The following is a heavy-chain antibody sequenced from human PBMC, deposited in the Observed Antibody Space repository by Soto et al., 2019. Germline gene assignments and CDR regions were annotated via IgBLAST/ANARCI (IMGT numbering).Heavy chain of an antibody. CDR3: ARHVIDYGSGSYAPVSYFDY. CDR1: GGSISSSSYY. V-gene: IGHV4-39*01. J-gene: IGHJ4*02. D-gene: IGHD3-10*01. Sequence: SETLSLTCAVYGGSISSSSYYWGWIRQPPGKGLEWIGSIYYSGSTYYNPSLKSRVTISVDTSKNQFSLKLSSVTAADTAVYYCARHVIDYGSGSYAPVSYFDYWGQGTLVTVSS. CDR2: IYYSGST.